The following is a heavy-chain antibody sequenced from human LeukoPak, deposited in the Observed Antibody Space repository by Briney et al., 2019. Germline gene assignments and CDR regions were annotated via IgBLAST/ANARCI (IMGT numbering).Heavy chain of an antibody. Sequence: PSGTLSLTCTVSGGSISSSSYYWGWIRQPPGKGLEWIGSIYYSGSTYYNPSLKSRVTISVDTSKNQFSLKLSSVTAADTAVYYCASITLRVLDYWGQATLVTVSS. V-gene: IGHV4-39*01. CDR3: ASITLRVLDY. CDR1: GGSISSSSYY. J-gene: IGHJ4*02. D-gene: IGHD3-3*01. CDR2: IYYSGST.